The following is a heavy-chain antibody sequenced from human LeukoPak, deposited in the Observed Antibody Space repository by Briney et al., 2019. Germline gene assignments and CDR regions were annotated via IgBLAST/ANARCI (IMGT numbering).Heavy chain of an antibody. D-gene: IGHD6-6*01. CDR3: ARVGRDSSSSEWGFDY. Sequence: ASVKVSCKASGYTFTGYYMHWVRQAPGQGLEWMGWINPNSGGTNYAQKFQGRVTMTRDTSISTAYMELSRLRSDDTAVYYCARVGRDSSSSEWGFDYWGQGTLVTVSS. CDR1: GYTFTGYY. V-gene: IGHV1-2*02. CDR2: INPNSGGT. J-gene: IGHJ4*02.